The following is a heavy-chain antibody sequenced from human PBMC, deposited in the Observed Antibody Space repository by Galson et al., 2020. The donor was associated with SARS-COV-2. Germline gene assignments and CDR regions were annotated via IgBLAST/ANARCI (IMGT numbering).Heavy chain of an antibody. Sequence: GGSLRLSCAASAFTFSDYAMHWVRQAPGKGLEWVAVISSDGNTQYYVDSVKGRFTISRDNSKNTLYLQMNSLRAEDTAVYYCVRRFYLSHMPEIYYFDYWGQGSLVTVSS. CDR3: VRRFYLSHMPEIYYFDY. CDR2: ISSDGNTQ. J-gene: IGHJ4*02. V-gene: IGHV3-30-3*01. CDR1: AFTFSDYA. D-gene: IGHD2-2*01.